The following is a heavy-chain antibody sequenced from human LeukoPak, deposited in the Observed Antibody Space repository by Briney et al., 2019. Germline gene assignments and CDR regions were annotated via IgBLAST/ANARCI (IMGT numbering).Heavy chain of an antibody. V-gene: IGHV3-48*01. CDR1: GFTFSSYS. D-gene: IGHD3-16*02. CDR2: ISSSSSTI. J-gene: IGHJ4*02. Sequence: GGSLRLSCAASGFTFSSYSMNWVRQAPGKGLEWVSYISSSSSTIYYADSVKGRFTISRDNAKNSLYLQMNSLRAEDTAVYYCARAHHRRVYDYVWGSYPYWGQGSLVTVSS. CDR3: ARAHHRRVYDYVWGSYPY.